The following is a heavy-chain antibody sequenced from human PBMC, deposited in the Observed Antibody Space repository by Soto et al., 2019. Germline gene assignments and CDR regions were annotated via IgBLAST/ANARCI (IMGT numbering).Heavy chain of an antibody. Sequence: SLRLSCAASGFTFSSYGMHWVRQAPGKGLEWVAVIWYDGSNKYYADSVKGRFTISRDNSKNTLYLQMNSLRAEDTAVYYCARSSGIAVAGYFDYWGQGTLVTVSS. V-gene: IGHV3-33*01. CDR2: IWYDGSNK. CDR3: ARSSGIAVAGYFDY. CDR1: GFTFSSYG. D-gene: IGHD6-19*01. J-gene: IGHJ4*02.